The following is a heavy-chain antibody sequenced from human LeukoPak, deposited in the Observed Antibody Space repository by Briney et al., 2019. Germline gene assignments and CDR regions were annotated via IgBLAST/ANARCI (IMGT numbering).Heavy chain of an antibody. D-gene: IGHD3-9*01. V-gene: IGHV1-18*01. CDR3: ARLGYYDILTGPRYFDY. CDR1: GYTFTNYG. CDR2: ISGYNDNT. Sequence: ASVKVSCKCSGYTFTNYGISWVRQAPGQGLEWMGWISGYNDNTNYAQKLQGRVTMTTDTFTSTAYMELRSLRSDDTAVYYCARLGYYDILTGPRYFDYWGQGTPVTVSS. J-gene: IGHJ4*02.